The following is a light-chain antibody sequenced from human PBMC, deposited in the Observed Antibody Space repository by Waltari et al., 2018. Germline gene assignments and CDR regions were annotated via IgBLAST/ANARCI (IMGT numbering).Light chain of an antibody. CDR1: KLGDTD. Sequence: SYDLTQSPSVSVSPGQTASITCSGDKLGDTDASWDQQKPGQSPILVIYQNDKRPSGIPERFSGSSSGNIATLTISGTQAMDEAGYYCQAWDSGSVIFGGGTKLTVL. CDR2: QND. J-gene: IGLJ2*01. CDR3: QAWDSGSVI. V-gene: IGLV3-1*01.